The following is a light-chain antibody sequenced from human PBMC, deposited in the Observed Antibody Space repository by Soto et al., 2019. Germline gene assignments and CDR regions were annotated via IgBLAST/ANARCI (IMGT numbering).Light chain of an antibody. CDR3: QQLNGSPWT. V-gene: IGKV1-9*01. CDR1: PAIASF. Sequence: IQLTQSPSSLSASLGDRVTTTCRASPAIASFLAWYQQKPGTAPKLLIYGPSTLQSGVPSRFSGSRSGTDYTLTIASLQPEDFATYYCQQLNGSPWTFGQGTKVEIK. J-gene: IGKJ1*01. CDR2: GPS.